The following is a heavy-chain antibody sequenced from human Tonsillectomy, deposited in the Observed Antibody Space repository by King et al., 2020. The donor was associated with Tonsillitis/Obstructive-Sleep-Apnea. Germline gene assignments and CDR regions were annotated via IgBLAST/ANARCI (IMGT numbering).Heavy chain of an antibody. CDR1: GFSLTTSGVG. D-gene: IGHD2/OR15-2a*01. CDR3: AHRRWHCTSTTCNGYFDY. V-gene: IGHV2-5*02. CDR2: IYWDDDK. J-gene: IGHJ4*02. Sequence: ITLKESGPTLVKPTQTLTLTCTFSGFSLTTSGVGVGWIRQPPGKALECLALIYWDDDKRYSPSLKRRLTITKDTSKHQVVLTMTNMDPVDTATYYCAHRRWHCTSTTCNGYFDYWGQGTLVTVSS.